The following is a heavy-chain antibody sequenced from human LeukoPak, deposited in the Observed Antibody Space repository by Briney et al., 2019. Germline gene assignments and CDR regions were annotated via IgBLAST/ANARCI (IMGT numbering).Heavy chain of an antibody. D-gene: IGHD5-18*01. CDR2: INPNSGGT. J-gene: IGHJ4*02. V-gene: IGHV1-2*02. Sequence: ASVKVSCKAPGYTFTGYYTHWVRQAPGQGLEWMGWINPNSGGTNYAQKFQGRVTMTRDTSISTAYMELSRLRSDDTAVYYCARGLLSGTAMAYFDYWDQGTLVTVSS. CDR3: ARGLLSGTAMAYFDY. CDR1: GYTFTGYY.